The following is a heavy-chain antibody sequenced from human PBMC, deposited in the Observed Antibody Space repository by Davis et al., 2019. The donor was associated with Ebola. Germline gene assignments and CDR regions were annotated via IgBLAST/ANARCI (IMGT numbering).Heavy chain of an antibody. D-gene: IGHD2-2*01. CDR1: AYTLTNYG. J-gene: IGHJ4*02. Sequence: ASVKVSCKASAYTLTNYGISWVRQAPGQGLEWMGSTSAYNGNTNYAQKLQGSVTMTTDTSTSTAYMELRSLRSDDTAVYYCARGLGYCSSTSCHGWLDYWGQGTLVTVSS. CDR2: TSAYNGNT. V-gene: IGHV1-18*04. CDR3: ARGLGYCSSTSCHGWLDY.